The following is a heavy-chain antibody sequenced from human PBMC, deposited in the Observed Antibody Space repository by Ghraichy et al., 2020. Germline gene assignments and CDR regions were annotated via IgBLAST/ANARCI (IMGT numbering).Heavy chain of an antibody. CDR1: GFTFSSYG. D-gene: IGHD1-26*01. Sequence: GGSLRLSCAVSGFTFSSYGMHWVRQAPGKGLEWVAVISYDGTNKYYADSVKGRFTISRDNSKNTLYLQMNSLRAEDTAVYYCAKSGEWELVGGHLDYWGQGTLVTVSS. J-gene: IGHJ4*02. CDR2: ISYDGTNK. V-gene: IGHV3-30*18. CDR3: AKSGEWELVGGHLDY.